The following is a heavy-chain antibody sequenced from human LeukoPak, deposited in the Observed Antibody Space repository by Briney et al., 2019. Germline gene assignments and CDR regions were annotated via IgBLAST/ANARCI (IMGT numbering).Heavy chain of an antibody. CDR2: ISVYNGNT. D-gene: IGHD2-2*01. J-gene: IGHJ4*02. Sequence: ASVKVSCKASGYTFNSYGISWVRQAPGQGLEWMGWISVYNGNTNYARKLQGRVTMTTDTSTTTAYMELRSLRSDDTAIYYCARGGYCSSTSCHELDYWGQGTLVTVSS. V-gene: IGHV1-18*01. CDR1: GYTFNSYG. CDR3: ARGGYCSSTSCHELDY.